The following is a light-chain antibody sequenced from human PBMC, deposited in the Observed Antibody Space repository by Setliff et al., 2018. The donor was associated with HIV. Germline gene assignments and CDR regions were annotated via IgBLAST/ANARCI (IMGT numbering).Light chain of an antibody. CDR2: EIN. J-gene: IGLJ1*01. V-gene: IGLV2-23*02. CDR1: SSDVGAYNR. CDR3: CSYAGTNSDV. Sequence: QSALAQPASVSGSPGESITISCTGTSSDVGAYNRVSCYQQDPDKAPKLLIFEINQRTTGLSYRCSGSKSGNTASLTISWIHAADEADYYCCSYAGTNSDVFGRVTK.